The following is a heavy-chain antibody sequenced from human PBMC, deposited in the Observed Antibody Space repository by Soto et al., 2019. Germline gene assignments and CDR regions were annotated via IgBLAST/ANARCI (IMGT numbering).Heavy chain of an antibody. CDR1: GDSVSSNRAA. J-gene: IGHJ3*02. V-gene: IGHV6-1*01. CDR3: ARERGVLSEASDI. D-gene: IGHD3-16*02. Sequence: SPTLSLTCAISGDSVSSNRAAWNWIRQSPSRVLEWLGRTYYRPQWYHGYAPFVKSRITINPDTSKNHCSLKLNSVTPEDTAVYYCARERGVLSEASDIWGRGAMVTVSS. CDR2: TYYRPQWYH.